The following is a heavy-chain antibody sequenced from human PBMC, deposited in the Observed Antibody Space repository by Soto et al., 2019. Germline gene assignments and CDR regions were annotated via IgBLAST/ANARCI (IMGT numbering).Heavy chain of an antibody. CDR3: ARGWGFGFDP. CDR1: GGSFSGPN. J-gene: IGHJ5*02. V-gene: IGHV4-34*01. Sequence: QVQLQQWGAGLLKPSETLSLACAVYGGSFSGPNWSWIRQPPGKGLEWIGEINHSGSTNYNPSLKSRVTISIDMSKNQYSLKVSSVTAADTGVYYCARGWGFGFDPWGQGILVTVSS. CDR2: INHSGST. D-gene: IGHD3-10*01.